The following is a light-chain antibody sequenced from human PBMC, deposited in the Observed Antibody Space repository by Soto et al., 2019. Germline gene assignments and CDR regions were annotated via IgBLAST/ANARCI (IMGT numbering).Light chain of an antibody. V-gene: IGLV2-14*01. Sequence: QSVLTQPASVSGSPGQSITISCTGTSSDGGGYNYVSWYQQHPGKAPKLMIYDVSNRPSGVSNRFSGSKSGNTASLTISGLQAEDEADYDCSAYTSSSTNVFGTGTKLTVL. J-gene: IGLJ1*01. CDR2: DVS. CDR1: SSDGGGYNY. CDR3: SAYTSSSTNV.